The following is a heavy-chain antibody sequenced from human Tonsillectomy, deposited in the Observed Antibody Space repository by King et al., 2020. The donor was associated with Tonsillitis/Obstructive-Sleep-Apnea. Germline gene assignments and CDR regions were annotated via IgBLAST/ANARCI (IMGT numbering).Heavy chain of an antibody. D-gene: IGHD3-10*01. CDR2: VNPNSGNT. CDR3: ARGSVTVVRGATPPDL. CDR1: GYTFTSYD. J-gene: IGHJ2*01. Sequence: QLVQSGAEVKKPGASVKVSCKASGYTFTSYDINWVRQATGQGLEWMGWVNPNSGNTGYAQKFQGRVTMTRNTSISTAYMELSSLRSEDTAEYYCARGSVTVVRGATPPDLWGRGTLVTVSS. V-gene: IGHV1-8*01.